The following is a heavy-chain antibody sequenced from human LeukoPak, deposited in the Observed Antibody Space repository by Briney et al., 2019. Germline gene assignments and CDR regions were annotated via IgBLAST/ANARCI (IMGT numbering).Heavy chain of an antibody. D-gene: IGHD3-22*01. CDR1: GGSISSGGYY. J-gene: IGHJ4*02. CDR3: AREGYYDSSGYRPA. Sequence: SETLSLTCTVSGGSISSGGYYWSWIRQHPGKGLEWIGYIYYSGSTYYNPSLKSRVTISVDTSKNQFSLKLSSVTAADTAVYYCAREGYYDSSGYRPAWGQGTLATVSS. V-gene: IGHV4-31*03. CDR2: IYYSGST.